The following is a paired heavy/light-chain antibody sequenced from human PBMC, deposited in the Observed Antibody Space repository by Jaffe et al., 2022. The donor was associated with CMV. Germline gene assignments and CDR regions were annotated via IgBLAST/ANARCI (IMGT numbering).Light chain of an antibody. CDR3: QQSYTSPRT. J-gene: IGKJ1*01. CDR2: IAS. V-gene: IGKV1-39*01. CDR1: QSIRAY. Sequence: DIQMTQSPSSLSASVGDRVTITCRASQSIRAYLNWYQQKPGKAPKLLIYIASNLQSGVPSRFSGSGSGTDFTLTISSLQPEDFATYYCQQSYTSPRTFGQGTKVEIK.
Heavy chain of an antibody. CDR2: IYSNGNT. Sequence: QVQLQESGPGLVKPSETLSLTCTVSGGSISSYYWTWIRQSPGKGLEWIGYIYSNGNTNYNPSLKRRVNISLDTSKNQFSLKLSSVTAADTAVYYCARGTPEYCSSTSCLSIYHFHMDVWGEGTTVTVSS. D-gene: IGHD2-2*01. CDR3: ARGTPEYCSSTSCLSIYHFHMDV. J-gene: IGHJ6*03. V-gene: IGHV4-59*01. CDR1: GGSISSYY.